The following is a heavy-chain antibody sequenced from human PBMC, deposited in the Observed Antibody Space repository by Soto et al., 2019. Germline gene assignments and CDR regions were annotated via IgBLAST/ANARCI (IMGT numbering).Heavy chain of an antibody. Sequence: ASVKVSCKASGYTFTSYGISWVRQAPGQGLEWMGWISAYNGNTNYAQKLQGRVTMTTDTSTSTAYMELRSLRSDDTAVYYCARDAPYYDFWSGYPKPFDYWGQGTLVTVS. D-gene: IGHD3-3*01. J-gene: IGHJ4*02. CDR2: ISAYNGNT. CDR1: GYTFTSYG. CDR3: ARDAPYYDFWSGYPKPFDY. V-gene: IGHV1-18*01.